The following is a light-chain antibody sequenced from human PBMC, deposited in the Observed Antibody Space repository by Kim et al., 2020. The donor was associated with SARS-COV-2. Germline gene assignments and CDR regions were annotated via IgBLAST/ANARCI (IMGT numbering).Light chain of an antibody. J-gene: IGKJ1*01. CDR2: GAS. Sequence: SPGERATLSCRASQSVSSSSLAWYQQKPGQAPRLLIYGASSRATGIPDRFSGSGSGTDFTLTISRLEPEDFAVYYCQQYGGSPRTFGQGTKVEIK. CDR1: QSVSSSS. CDR3: QQYGGSPRT. V-gene: IGKV3-20*01.